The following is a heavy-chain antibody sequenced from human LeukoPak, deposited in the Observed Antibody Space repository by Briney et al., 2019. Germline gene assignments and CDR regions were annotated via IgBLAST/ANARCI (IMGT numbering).Heavy chain of an antibody. V-gene: IGHV3-9*01. Sequence: GRSLRLSCAASGFTFDDYAMHWVRHAPGKGLEWVSGISWDSRSIGYADSVKGRFTISRDNSKNTLYLQMNSLRAEDTAVYYCAKSGDCSSTSCYIDYWGQGTLVTVSS. CDR3: AKSGDCSSTSCYIDY. CDR2: ISWDSRSI. J-gene: IGHJ4*02. CDR1: GFTFDDYA. D-gene: IGHD2-2*02.